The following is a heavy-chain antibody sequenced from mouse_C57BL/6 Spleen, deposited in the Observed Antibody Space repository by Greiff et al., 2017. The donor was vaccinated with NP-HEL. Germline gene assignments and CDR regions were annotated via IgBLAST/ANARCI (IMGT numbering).Heavy chain of an antibody. CDR1: GYTFTSYW. J-gene: IGHJ4*01. V-gene: IGHV1-55*01. Sequence: VQLQQSGAELVKPGASVKMSCKASGYTFTSYWITWVKQRPGQGLEWIGDIYPGSGSTNYNEKFKSKATLTVDTSSSTAYMQLSSLTSEDSAVYYCARRGRADAMDYWGQGTSVTVSS. CDR2: IYPGSGST. CDR3: ARRGRADAMDY.